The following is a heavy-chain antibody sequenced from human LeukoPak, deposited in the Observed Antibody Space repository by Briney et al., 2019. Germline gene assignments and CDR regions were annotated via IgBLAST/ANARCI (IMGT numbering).Heavy chain of an antibody. V-gene: IGHV3-11*03. CDR3: ARTMVRGVIADY. CDR1: GFTFSDYY. J-gene: IGHJ4*02. Sequence: GGSLRLSCAASGFTFSDYYMSWIRQAPGKGLEWVSYISSSSSYTNYADSVKGRFTISRDNAKNSLYLQMNSLRAEDTAVHYCARTMVRGVIADYWGQGTLVTVSS. D-gene: IGHD3-10*01. CDR2: ISSSSSYT.